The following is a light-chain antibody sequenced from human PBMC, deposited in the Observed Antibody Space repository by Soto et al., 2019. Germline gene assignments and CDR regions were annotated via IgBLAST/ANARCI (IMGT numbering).Light chain of an antibody. Sequence: QSALTQPASVSGSPGQSITISCTGTSSDVGGYNYVSWYQQHPGKAPKLMIYEVSNRPSGVSNRFSGSKSGNTASLIISGLQAEDEGDYYCTSYTSSSTLVIGGGTKVTVL. CDR2: EVS. CDR3: TSYTSSSTLV. J-gene: IGLJ2*01. CDR1: SSDVGGYNY. V-gene: IGLV2-14*01.